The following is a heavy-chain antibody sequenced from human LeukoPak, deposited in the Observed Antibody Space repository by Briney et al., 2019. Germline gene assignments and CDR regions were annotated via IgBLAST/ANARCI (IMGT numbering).Heavy chain of an antibody. Sequence: SETLSLTCTVSGGSISGYYWSWIRQPPGKGLEWIGYIIYSGTTNYNPSLQSRVTISVDTSKNQFSLKLGSVTAADTAVYYCARDMTSGWYYTWGQGTLVTVSS. D-gene: IGHD6-19*01. V-gene: IGHV4-59*01. CDR1: GGSISGYY. CDR2: IIYSGTT. J-gene: IGHJ5*02. CDR3: ARDMTSGWYYT.